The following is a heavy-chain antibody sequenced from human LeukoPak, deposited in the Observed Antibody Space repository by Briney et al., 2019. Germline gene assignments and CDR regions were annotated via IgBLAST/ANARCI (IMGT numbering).Heavy chain of an antibody. J-gene: IGHJ4*02. CDR3: ASSPVITRD. V-gene: IGHV3-74*01. Sequence: GGSLRLSCAASGFTFSEYWMHWVRQAPGKGREWVSRINSDGSRITYADSVKGRFTISRDNAKNTLCLQMNSLRVEDTAVYYCASSPVITRDWGQGTLVTVSS. CDR1: GFTFSEYW. CDR2: INSDGSRI. D-gene: IGHD3-22*01.